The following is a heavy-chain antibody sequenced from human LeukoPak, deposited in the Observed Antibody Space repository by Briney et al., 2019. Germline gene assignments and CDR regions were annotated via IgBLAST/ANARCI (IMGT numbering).Heavy chain of an antibody. V-gene: IGHV3-9*03. J-gene: IGHJ6*04. CDR2: ISWSSYET. CDR3: AKGVGTSYHYHMDV. D-gene: IGHD6-6*01. Sequence: GGSLRLSCAASGFTFDEYAMHWVRQPPGKGLEWVSGISWSSYETGYADSVKGRFTISRDNAKNSLYLQMNSLRAEDMALYYCAKGVGTSYHYHMDVWGKGTTVIVSS. CDR1: GFTFDEYA.